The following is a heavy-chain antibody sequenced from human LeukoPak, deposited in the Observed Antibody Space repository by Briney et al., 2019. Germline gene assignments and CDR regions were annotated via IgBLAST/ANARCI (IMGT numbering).Heavy chain of an antibody. CDR2: ISYDGSNK. CDR3: ARDPDYYDSSGYGDY. D-gene: IGHD3-22*01. V-gene: IGHV3-30-3*01. J-gene: IGHJ4*02. Sequence: GGSLRLSCAASGFTFSSYAIHWVRQAPGEGLEWVAVISYDGSNKYYADSVKGRFTISRDNSKNTLYLQMNSLRAEDTAVYYCARDPDYYDSSGYGDYWGQGTLVTVSS. CDR1: GFTFSSYA.